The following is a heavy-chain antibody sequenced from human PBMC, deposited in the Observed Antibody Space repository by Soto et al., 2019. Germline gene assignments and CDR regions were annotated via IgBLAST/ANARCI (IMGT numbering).Heavy chain of an antibody. CDR3: ARGQRPRIPRGFDI. CDR2: MNPNSGNT. CDR1: GYTFTSYD. Sequence: ASVKVSCKASGYTFTSYDINWVRQATGQGLEWMGWMNPNSGNTGYAQKFQGRVTMTRNTSISTAYMELSSLRSEDTAVYYCARGQRPRIPRGFDIWGQGTMVTVSS. V-gene: IGHV1-8*01. D-gene: IGHD2-2*02. J-gene: IGHJ3*02.